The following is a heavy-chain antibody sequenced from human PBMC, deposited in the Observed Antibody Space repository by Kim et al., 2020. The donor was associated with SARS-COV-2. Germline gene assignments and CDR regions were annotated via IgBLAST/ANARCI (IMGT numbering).Heavy chain of an antibody. CDR3: ARQGPTIFGVVTKDY. J-gene: IGHJ4*01. D-gene: IGHD3-3*01. CDR2: IYYSGST. Sequence: SETLSLTCTVSGGSISSSSYYWGWIRQPPGKGLEWIGSIYYSGSTYYNPSLKSRVTISVDTSKNQFSLKLSSVTAADTAVYYCARQGPTIFGVVTKDYLG. V-gene: IGHV4-39*01. CDR1: GGSISSSSYY.